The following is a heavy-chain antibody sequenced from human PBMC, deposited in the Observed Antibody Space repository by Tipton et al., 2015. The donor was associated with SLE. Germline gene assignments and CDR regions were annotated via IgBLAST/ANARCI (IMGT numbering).Heavy chain of an antibody. CDR3: ARNLGSYYGMDV. CDR1: GFNLNTSG. V-gene: IGHV3-33*01. Sequence: SLRLSCAASGFNLNTSGMHWVRQAPGQGLEWVAIIWYDGTTKYYADSVKGRFTISRDNSKKTLYLQMNSLRAEDTAVYYCARNLGSYYGMDVWGQGTTVTVSS. D-gene: IGHD3-16*01. J-gene: IGHJ6*02. CDR2: IWYDGTTK.